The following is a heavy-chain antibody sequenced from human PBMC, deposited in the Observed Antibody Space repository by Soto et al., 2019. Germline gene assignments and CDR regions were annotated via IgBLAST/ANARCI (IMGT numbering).Heavy chain of an antibody. D-gene: IGHD2-15*01. Sequence: PGGSLRLSCAASGFTFTTYGMLWVRQAPGKGLEWVALISYDGSNKFYVDSVKGRFTISRDNSKNTLYLQMNSLRVEDTAVYYCAKGTAYCSGGTCPGFDYHGLDVWGQGTTVTVSS. CDR3: AKGTAYCSGGTCPGFDYHGLDV. CDR2: ISYDGSNK. CDR1: GFTFTTYG. V-gene: IGHV3-30*18. J-gene: IGHJ6*02.